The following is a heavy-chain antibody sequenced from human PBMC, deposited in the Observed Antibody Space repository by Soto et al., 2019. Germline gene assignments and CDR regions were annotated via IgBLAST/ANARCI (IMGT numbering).Heavy chain of an antibody. D-gene: IGHD3-10*01. CDR2: IYHTGST. Sequence: QVHLQESGPGLVRPSETLSLTCAVSGDSVGSGSYYWTWIRQPPGKGLEFVGHIYHTGSTHYNPSLMNRLTLFVATSTNRVALRLRSVTAAVTAMYYCVTAGVFGDTRMVVFHWCQGDLITVS. CDR3: VTAGVFGDTRMVVFH. J-gene: IGHJ4*02. CDR1: GDSVGSGSYY. V-gene: IGHV4-61*03.